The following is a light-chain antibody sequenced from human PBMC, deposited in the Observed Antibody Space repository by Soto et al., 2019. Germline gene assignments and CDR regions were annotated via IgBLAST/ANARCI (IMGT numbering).Light chain of an antibody. Sequence: IPLTQSPSSLSASVGDRVIIPCRASQGISSYFAWYQQKPGKAPKLLIYAASTLASGVPSRFSGSGSGTDFSLTISSLQPEDFATYYCQQLNSYPQTFGQGTKVDI. CDR2: AAS. V-gene: IGKV1-9*01. CDR3: QQLNSYPQT. J-gene: IGKJ1*01. CDR1: QGISSY.